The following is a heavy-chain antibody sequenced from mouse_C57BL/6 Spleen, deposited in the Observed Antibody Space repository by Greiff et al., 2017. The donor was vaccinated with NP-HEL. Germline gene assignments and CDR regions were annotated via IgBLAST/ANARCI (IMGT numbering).Heavy chain of an antibody. CDR2: IRNKANGYTT. CDR3: ARSSTGTPYYYAMDY. J-gene: IGHJ4*01. D-gene: IGHD4-1*02. CDR1: GFTFTDYY. Sequence: EVKVVESGGGLVQPGGSLSLSCAASGFTFTDYYMSWVRQPPGKALEWLGFIRNKANGYTTEYSASVKGRITTSRDNSQSILYLQMNALRAEDSATYYCARSSTGTPYYYAMDYWGQGTSVTVSS. V-gene: IGHV7-3*01.